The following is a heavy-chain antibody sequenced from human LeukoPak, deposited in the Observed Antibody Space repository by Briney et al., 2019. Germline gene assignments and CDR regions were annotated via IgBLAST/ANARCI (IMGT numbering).Heavy chain of an antibody. CDR1: GFTFSSYA. D-gene: IGHD3-10*01. V-gene: IGHV3-23*01. CDR2: ISGSGGST. J-gene: IGHJ4*02. Sequence: GGSLRLSCAASGFTFSSYAMSWVRQAPGEGLEWVSAISGSGGSTYYADSVKGRFTISRDNSKNTLYLQMNSLRAEDTAVYYCAKSPQPNYYGEEDYFDYWGQGTLVTVSS. CDR3: AKSPQPNYYGEEDYFDY.